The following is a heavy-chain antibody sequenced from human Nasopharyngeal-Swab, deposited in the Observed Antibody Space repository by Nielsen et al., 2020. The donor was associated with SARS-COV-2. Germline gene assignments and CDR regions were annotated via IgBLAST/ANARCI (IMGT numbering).Heavy chain of an antibody. Sequence: GESLKISCAASGFAFSDYAMYWVRQAPGKGLEWVAIITYDGSNKYYADSVKGRFTISRDNSKNTLYLQMNSLRAEDTAVYYCARGDIVATTPPDYWGQGTLVTVSS. CDR3: ARGDIVATTPPDY. CDR1: GFAFSDYA. J-gene: IGHJ4*02. V-gene: IGHV3-30*04. D-gene: IGHD5-12*01. CDR2: ITYDGSNK.